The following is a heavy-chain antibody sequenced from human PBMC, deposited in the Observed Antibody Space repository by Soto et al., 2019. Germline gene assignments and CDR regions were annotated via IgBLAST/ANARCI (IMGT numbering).Heavy chain of an antibody. CDR1: GFTFSSYG. CDR2: ISYDGSIK. Sequence: VQLVESGGGLVQPGRSLRLSCAASGFTFSSYGMHWVRQAPGKGLEWVSVISYDGSIKYYADSVKGRFTISRDNSKDSLYLQLNSLRAEGTAVNYCARGFAFGGVIDIREYFDYWGHGTLVTVSS. J-gene: IGHJ4*03. V-gene: IGHV3-30*03. CDR3: ARGFAFGGVIDIREYFDY. D-gene: IGHD3-16*02.